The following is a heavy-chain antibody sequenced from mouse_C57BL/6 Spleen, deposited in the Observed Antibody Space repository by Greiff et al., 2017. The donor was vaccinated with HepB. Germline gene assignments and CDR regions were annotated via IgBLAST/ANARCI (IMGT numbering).Heavy chain of an antibody. CDR2: IDPSDSYT. J-gene: IGHJ4*01. CDR1: GYTFTSYW. CDR3: ARGLGRRYAMDY. Sequence: QVQLKQPGAELVRPGTSVKLSCKASGYTFTSYWMHWVKQRPGQGLEWIGVIDPSDSYTNYNQKFKGKATLTVDTSSSTAYMQLSSLTSEDSAVYYCARGLGRRYAMDYWGQGTSVTVSS. D-gene: IGHD4-1*01. V-gene: IGHV1-59*01.